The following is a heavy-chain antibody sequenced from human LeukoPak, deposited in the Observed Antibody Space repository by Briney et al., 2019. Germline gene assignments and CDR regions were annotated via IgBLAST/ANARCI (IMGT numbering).Heavy chain of an antibody. CDR3: ARETRDYDMDV. CDR1: GYTFTRYD. J-gene: IGHJ6*03. Sequence: ASVQVSCKASGYTFTRYDINWLRPATAQGLAWMGWMYPNSGNTGYAQKFQGRVTMTRNTSISTAYMELSSPRSEDTAVYYCARETRDYDMDVWGKGTTVTISS. V-gene: IGHV1-8*01. CDR2: MYPNSGNT.